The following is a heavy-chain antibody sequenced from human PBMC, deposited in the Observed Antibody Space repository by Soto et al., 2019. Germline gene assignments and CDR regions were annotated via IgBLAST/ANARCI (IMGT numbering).Heavy chain of an antibody. CDR2: ISYDGSNK. CDR1: GFTFSSYG. D-gene: IGHD3-22*01. Sequence: GGALRLYCADSGFTFSSYGIHWVRQAPGKGLEWVAVISYDGSNKYYADSVKGRFTISRDNSKNTLYLQMNSLRAEDTAVYYCAKPLDPTYDSNPFDYWGQGTLVTVSS. J-gene: IGHJ4*02. CDR3: AKPLDPTYDSNPFDY. V-gene: IGHV3-30*18.